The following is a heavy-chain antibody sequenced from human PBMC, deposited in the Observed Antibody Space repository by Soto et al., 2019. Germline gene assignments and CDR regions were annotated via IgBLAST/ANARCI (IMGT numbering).Heavy chain of an antibody. D-gene: IGHD3-3*01. V-gene: IGHV4-30-4*01. CDR2: IYYSGST. Sequence: ASETLSLTCTVSGGSISSGDYYWSWIRQPPGKGLEWIGYIYYSGSTYYNPSLKSRVTISVDTSKNQFSLKLSSVTAADTAVYYCARALLTIFGVVTNFDYWGQGTLVTVSX. CDR3: ARALLTIFGVVTNFDY. CDR1: GGSISSGDYY. J-gene: IGHJ4*02.